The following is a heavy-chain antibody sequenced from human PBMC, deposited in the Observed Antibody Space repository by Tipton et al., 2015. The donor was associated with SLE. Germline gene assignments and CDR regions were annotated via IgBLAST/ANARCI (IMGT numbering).Heavy chain of an antibody. V-gene: IGHV4-39*07. CDR2: MYFSGST. Sequence: TLSLTCTVYGDSISSSTYYWGWIRQPPGKGLEWIGNMYFSGSTYYSPSLKSRVTISVDTSRNQFSLQVSSVTAADTAVYYCAKDSGTYYFDFWGQGVLVNVSS. CDR1: GDSISSSTYY. J-gene: IGHJ4*02. CDR3: AKDSGTYYFDF. D-gene: IGHD1-26*01.